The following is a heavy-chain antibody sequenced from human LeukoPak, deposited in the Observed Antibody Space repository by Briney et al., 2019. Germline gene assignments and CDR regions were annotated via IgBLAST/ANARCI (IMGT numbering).Heavy chain of an antibody. V-gene: IGHV3-30*04. Sequence: PGGSLRLSCAASGFTFSSYAMHWVRQAPGKGLEWVAVISYDGSNKYYADSVKGRFTISRDNSKNTLYLQMNSLRADDTAVYYCARSPGSARQWLGYFDYWGQGTLVTVSS. CDR2: ISYDGSNK. D-gene: IGHD6-19*01. CDR1: GFTFSSYA. J-gene: IGHJ4*02. CDR3: ARSPGSARQWLGYFDY.